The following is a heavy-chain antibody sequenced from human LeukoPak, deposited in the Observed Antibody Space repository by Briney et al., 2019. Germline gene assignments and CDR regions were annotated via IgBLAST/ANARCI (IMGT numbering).Heavy chain of an antibody. J-gene: IGHJ4*02. V-gene: IGHV5-51*01. CDR3: ATRTDAYPIDY. D-gene: IGHD5-24*01. CDR1: GYSFTTNW. CDR2: IYPADSDA. Sequence: GESLKISCRGSGYSFTTNWIGWVRQMPGKGLEWVGIIYPADSDARYSPSFRGHVTISADKSISTAYLQWSSLKASDTALYFCATRTDAYPIDYWGQGTLITVSS.